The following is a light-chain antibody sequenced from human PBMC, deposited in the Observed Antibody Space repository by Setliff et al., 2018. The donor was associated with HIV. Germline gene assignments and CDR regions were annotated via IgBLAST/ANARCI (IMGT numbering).Light chain of an antibody. CDR2: DVT. CDR3: SSYTSTRALL. V-gene: IGLV2-14*03. J-gene: IGLJ2*01. Sequence: QSALTQPASVSGSPGQSVTISCTGTSSDVGGYNFVSWYQQHPGKTPELLIYDVTNRPSGVSDRFSGSKSGNTASLTISGLQPEGEADYYCSSYTSTRALLFGGGTKGTVL. CDR1: SSDVGGYNF.